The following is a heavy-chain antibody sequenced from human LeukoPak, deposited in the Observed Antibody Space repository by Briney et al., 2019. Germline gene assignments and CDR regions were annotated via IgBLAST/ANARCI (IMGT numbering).Heavy chain of an antibody. V-gene: IGHV3-15*01. CDR1: GFTFSNAW. Sequence: PGGSLRLSCAASGFTFSNAWMSWVRQAPGKGLDWVGRIKSKTDGGTTDYAAPVKGRFTISRDDSKNTLYLQMNSLKTADTAVYYCTGFGGSGSYYIKDYWGQGTLVTVSS. D-gene: IGHD3-10*01. J-gene: IGHJ4*02. CDR3: TGFGGSGSYYIKDY. CDR2: IKSKTDGGTT.